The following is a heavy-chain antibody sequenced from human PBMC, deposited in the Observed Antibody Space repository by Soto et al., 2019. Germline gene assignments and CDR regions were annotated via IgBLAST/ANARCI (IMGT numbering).Heavy chain of an antibody. J-gene: IGHJ5*02. Sequence: KPSETLSLTCTVSGGSISSGDYYWSWIRQPPGKGLEWIGYIYYSGSTYYNPSLKSRVTISVDTSKNQFSLKLSPVTAADTAVYYCARDIGVQASDDSSESNWFDPWGQGTLVTVSS. CDR1: GGSISSGDYY. CDR2: IYYSGST. CDR3: ARDIGVQASDDSSESNWFDP. D-gene: IGHD3-22*01. V-gene: IGHV4-30-4*01.